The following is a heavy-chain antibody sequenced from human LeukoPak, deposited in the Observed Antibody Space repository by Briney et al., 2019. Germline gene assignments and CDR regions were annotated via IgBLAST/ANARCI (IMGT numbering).Heavy chain of an antibody. Sequence: PGRSLRLSCAASGFTFSSYGMHWVRQAPGKGLEWVAVIWYDGSNKYYADSVKGRFTISRDNSKNTLYLQMNSLRAEDTAVYYCVRIRDSGSYYFYYGMDVWGQGTTATVSS. D-gene: IGHD1-26*01. CDR3: VRIRDSGSYYFYYGMDV. CDR2: IWYDGSNK. CDR1: GFTFSSYG. V-gene: IGHV3-33*01. J-gene: IGHJ6*02.